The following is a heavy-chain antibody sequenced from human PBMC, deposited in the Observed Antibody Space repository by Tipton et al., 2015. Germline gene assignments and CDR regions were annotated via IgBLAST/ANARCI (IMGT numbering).Heavy chain of an antibody. J-gene: IGHJ4*02. CDR2: MYSSGTT. Sequence: TLSLTCTVSGGSVSSGSHYWSWIRQPPGKGLQWIGYMYSSGTTKNNPSLEGRVTISVDTSKNQFYLDLTSVTAADTAVYHCARLWSYDFWSGTSYSFDYWGQGTLVTVSS. V-gene: IGHV4-61*01. D-gene: IGHD3-3*01. CDR1: GGSVSSGSHY. CDR3: ARLWSYDFWSGTSYSFDY.